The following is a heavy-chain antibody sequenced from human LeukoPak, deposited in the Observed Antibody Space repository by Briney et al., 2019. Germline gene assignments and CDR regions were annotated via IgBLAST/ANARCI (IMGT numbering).Heavy chain of an antibody. Sequence: PGGSLRLSCAASGFIFSSYSMNWVRQAPGKGLEGVSYISSSSSPIYYADSVKGRFTISRDNAKNSLYLQMNSLRAEDTAVYYCARGRVGQWLVDAFDIWGQGTMVTVSS. V-gene: IGHV3-48*01. J-gene: IGHJ3*02. D-gene: IGHD6-19*01. CDR2: ISSSSSPI. CDR3: ARGRVGQWLVDAFDI. CDR1: GFIFSSYS.